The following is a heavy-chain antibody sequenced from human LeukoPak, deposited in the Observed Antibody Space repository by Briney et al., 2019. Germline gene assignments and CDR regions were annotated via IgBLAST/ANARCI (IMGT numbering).Heavy chain of an antibody. CDR3: ARGYFDWLLLWFDY. CDR1: GGSISSNSYY. D-gene: IGHD3-9*01. V-gene: IGHV4-39*01. CDR2: IYYSGST. J-gene: IGHJ4*02. Sequence: SETLSLTCTVSGGSISSNSYYWGWIRQPPGKGLEWIGSIYYSGSTYYNSSLKSRVTISVDTSKNQFSLKLNSVTAADTAVYYCARGYFDWLLLWFDYRGQGTLVTVSS.